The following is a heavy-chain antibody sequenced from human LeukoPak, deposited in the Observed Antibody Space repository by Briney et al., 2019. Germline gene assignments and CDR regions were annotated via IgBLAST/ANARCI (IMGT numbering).Heavy chain of an antibody. J-gene: IGHJ3*02. CDR1: GFTFSSYW. CDR2: INSDGSST. V-gene: IGHV3-74*01. D-gene: IGHD6-13*01. Sequence: GGSLRLSCAASGFTFSSYWMRWVRHAPGKGLVWVSRINSDGSSTSYADSVKGRFTISRDNAKNTVYREMNSRRAEDTAVYYCARDRRLYSSSWYGDDAFDIWGQGTMVTVSS. CDR3: ARDRRLYSSSWYGDDAFDI.